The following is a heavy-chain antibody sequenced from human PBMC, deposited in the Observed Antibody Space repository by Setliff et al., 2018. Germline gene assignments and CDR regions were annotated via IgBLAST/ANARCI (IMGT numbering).Heavy chain of an antibody. CDR2: IYHSGST. D-gene: IGHD1-26*01. V-gene: IGHV4-30-4*08. J-gene: IGHJ3*01. CDR3: AREVGTSTSSDAFDV. Sequence: SSETLSLTCTVSGDSISSGDYFWSWIRQPPGKCLEWIAYIYHSGSTYYNPSLKSRVNMSVDTSKNQFSLPLTSVTAADTAVYYCAREVGTSTSSDAFDVWGQGMMVTVSS. CDR1: GDSISSGDYF.